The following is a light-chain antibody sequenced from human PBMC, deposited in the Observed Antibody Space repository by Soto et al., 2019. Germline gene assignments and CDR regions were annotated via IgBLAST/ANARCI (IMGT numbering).Light chain of an antibody. Sequence: EIVLTQSPGTLSLSPGERATLSCRASQSVSSSHLACYQQKPGQAPRLHIYAASSRATGIPDRFSGSGSGTDFTLTISRREPEDFAVYYCQQYGSSPITFGQGTRLEI. V-gene: IGKV3-20*01. CDR2: AAS. J-gene: IGKJ5*01. CDR1: QSVSSSH. CDR3: QQYGSSPIT.